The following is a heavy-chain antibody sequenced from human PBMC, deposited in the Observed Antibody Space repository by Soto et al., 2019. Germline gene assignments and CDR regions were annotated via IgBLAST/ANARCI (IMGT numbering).Heavy chain of an antibody. CDR1: GYTFTSYD. D-gene: IGHD2-8*01. CDR2: MNPNSGNT. J-gene: IGHJ4*02. CDR3: ARQVEDEVTNSLYFDY. V-gene: IGHV1-8*01. Sequence: QVQLVQSGAEVKKRGAEVKVSCKASGYTFTSYDIKWVRQDTGQGLEWMGWMNPNSGNTGYAQKFESRVTMTRNTSISTGYMERSSLRSEDKAVHHCARQVEDEVTNSLYFDYWGQGSLVTVSA.